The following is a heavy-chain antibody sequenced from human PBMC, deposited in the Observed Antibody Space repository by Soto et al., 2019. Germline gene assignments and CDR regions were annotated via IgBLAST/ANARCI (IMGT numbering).Heavy chain of an antibody. Sequence: ASVKVSCKASGYTFTSYGISWVRQAPGQGLEWMGWISAYNGNTNYAQKLQGRATMTTDTSTSTAYMELRSLRSDDTAVYYCARDSITIFGVVTPSYYGMDVWGQGTTVTVSS. CDR3: ARDSITIFGVVTPSYYGMDV. J-gene: IGHJ6*02. V-gene: IGHV1-18*01. CDR1: GYTFTSYG. CDR2: ISAYNGNT. D-gene: IGHD3-3*01.